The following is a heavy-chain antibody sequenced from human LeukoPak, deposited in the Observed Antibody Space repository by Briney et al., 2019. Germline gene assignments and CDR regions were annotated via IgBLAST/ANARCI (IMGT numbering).Heavy chain of an antibody. Sequence: ASVTVSCKASGYTFTSYGISWVRQAPGQGLEWMGWISAYNGNTNYAQKLQGRVTMTTDTSTSTAYMELRSLRSGDTAVYYCARDVTGYSYGPDAFDIWGQGTMVTVSS. CDR1: GYTFTSYG. J-gene: IGHJ3*02. CDR2: ISAYNGNT. D-gene: IGHD5-18*01. CDR3: ARDVTGYSYGPDAFDI. V-gene: IGHV1-18*01.